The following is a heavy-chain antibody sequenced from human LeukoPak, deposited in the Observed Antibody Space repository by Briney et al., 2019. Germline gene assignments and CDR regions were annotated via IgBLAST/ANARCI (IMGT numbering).Heavy chain of an antibody. Sequence: PGRSLRLSCAASGFTFSSYGMHWVRQAPGKGLEWVAVISYDGSNKYYADSVKGRFTISRDNSKNTLYLQMNSLRAEDTAVYYCAKDSVCSGGSCYSNYYGMDVWGKGTKVTVSS. CDR3: AKDSVCSGGSCYSNYYGMDV. J-gene: IGHJ6*04. D-gene: IGHD2-15*01. CDR1: GFTFSSYG. V-gene: IGHV3-30*18. CDR2: ISYDGSNK.